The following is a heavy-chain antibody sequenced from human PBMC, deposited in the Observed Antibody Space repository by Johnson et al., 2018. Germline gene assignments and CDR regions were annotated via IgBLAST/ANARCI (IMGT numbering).Heavy chain of an antibody. CDR3: ARGLVVPAAMGYYYYGMDV. D-gene: IGHD2-2*01. Sequence: VQLVESGGALVQPGGSLRLSCAASGFTVSGNYMSWVRQAPGKGLEWVSVIYSGGSTYYADSVKGRFTISRDNSKNTLYLQMNSLRAEDTAVYYCARGLVVPAAMGYYYYGMDVWGQGTTVTVSS. CDR1: GFTVSGNY. V-gene: IGHV3-53*01. J-gene: IGHJ6*02. CDR2: IYSGGST.